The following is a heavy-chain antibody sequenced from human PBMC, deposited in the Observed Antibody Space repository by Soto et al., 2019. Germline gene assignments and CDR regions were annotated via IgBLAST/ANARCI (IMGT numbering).Heavy chain of an antibody. CDR3: ARQMSGPIPYFGWFSLLTS. CDR2: ISHSGDT. CDR1: GESITSHDFY. J-gene: IGHJ5*02. V-gene: IGHV4-39*01. D-gene: IGHD3-9*01. Sequence: WETLSLTCTGSGESITSHDFYWGWIRRPPGQGLEWIGTISHSGDTFYNPPLKSRLTMSLDASKNQFSMRLTSVTAADAAVYFCARQMSGPIPYFGWFSLLTSWGQGTQVTVSS.